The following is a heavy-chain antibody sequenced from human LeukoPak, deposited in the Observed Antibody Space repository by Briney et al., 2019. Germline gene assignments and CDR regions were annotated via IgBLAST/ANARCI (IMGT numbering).Heavy chain of an antibody. CDR1: GFTFSSYA. V-gene: IGHV3-30-3*01. CDR2: ISYDGSNK. J-gene: IGHJ4*02. Sequence: PGRSLRPSCAASGFTFSSYAMHWVRQAPGKGLEWVAVISYDGSNKYYADSVKGRFTISRDNSKNTLYLQMNSLRAEDTAVYYCARVQGFWSGYSGYWGQGTLVTVSS. CDR3: ARVQGFWSGYSGY. D-gene: IGHD3-3*01.